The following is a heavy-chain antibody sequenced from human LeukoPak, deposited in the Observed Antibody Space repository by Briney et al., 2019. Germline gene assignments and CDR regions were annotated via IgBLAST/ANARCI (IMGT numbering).Heavy chain of an antibody. Sequence: PGRSLRLSCAASGFTTDDYGMHWVRQAPGKGLEWVSGISWNSGNIVYADSVKGRFTISRDNKNSVYLQLNSLRVEDTAVYYCVRGGRGERPNYWGQGTLVTVSS. J-gene: IGHJ4*02. CDR3: VRGGRGERPNY. D-gene: IGHD1-26*01. CDR2: ISWNSGNI. CDR1: GFTTDDYG. V-gene: IGHV3-9*02.